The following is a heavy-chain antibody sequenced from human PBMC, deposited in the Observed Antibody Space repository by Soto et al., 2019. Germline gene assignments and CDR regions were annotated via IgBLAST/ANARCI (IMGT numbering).Heavy chain of an antibody. CDR1: GFTFSSYW. D-gene: IGHD6-13*01. CDR3: ARLSRSWYVLY. V-gene: IGHV3-7*05. J-gene: IGHJ4*02. Sequence: PGGSLRLSCAASGFTFSSYWMSWVRQAPGKGLEWVANIKQDGSEKYYVDSVKGRFTISRDNAKNSLHLQMNSLRAEDTAVYYCARLSRSWYVLYWGQGTLVTVSS. CDR2: IKQDGSEK.